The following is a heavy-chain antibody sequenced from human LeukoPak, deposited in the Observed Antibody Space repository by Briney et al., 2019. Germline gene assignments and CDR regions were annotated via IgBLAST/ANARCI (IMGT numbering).Heavy chain of an antibody. CDR1: GFTFSSYW. D-gene: IGHD1-14*01. V-gene: IGHV3-7*01. Sequence: PGGSLRLSCAASGFTFSSYWMSWVRQAPGAGPEWVANIKQDGSEKYYVDSVKGRITISRDNAKNSLYLQMNSLRDEDTAVYYCARGSDNTSPDFDYWGQGTLVTVSS. CDR2: IKQDGSEK. J-gene: IGHJ4*02. CDR3: ARGSDNTSPDFDY.